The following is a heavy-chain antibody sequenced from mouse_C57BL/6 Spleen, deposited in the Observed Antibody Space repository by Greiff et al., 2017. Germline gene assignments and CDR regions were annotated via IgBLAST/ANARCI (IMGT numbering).Heavy chain of an antibody. CDR2: ISNLAYSI. V-gene: IGHV5-15*01. Sequence: EVKVVESGGGLVQPGGSLKFSCAASGFTFGDYGMAWVRQAPRKGPGWVAFISNLAYSIYYANTVTGRFTISRENAKNTLYLEMSSLRAEDTAMYYCARVVGYAMDYWGQGTSVTVSS. CDR3: ARVVGYAMDY. CDR1: GFTFGDYG. J-gene: IGHJ4*01.